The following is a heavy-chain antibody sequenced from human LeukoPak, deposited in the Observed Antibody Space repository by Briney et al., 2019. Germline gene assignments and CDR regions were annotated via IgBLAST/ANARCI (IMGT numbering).Heavy chain of an antibody. CDR3: ARDGIFDY. CDR2: IRSGSTYI. CDR1: GFTLSTYS. J-gene: IGHJ4*02. V-gene: IGHV3-21*01. Sequence: PGGSLRLSSAASGFTLSTYSMHCVRQAPGQGLEWVSSIRSGSTYINYADSVKGRFTISRDDAKKSLYLQMNSLRAQDTAVYYCARDGIFDYWGEGTLVTVSS.